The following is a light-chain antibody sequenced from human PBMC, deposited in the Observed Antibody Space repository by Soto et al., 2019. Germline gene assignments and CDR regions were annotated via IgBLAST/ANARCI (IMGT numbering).Light chain of an antibody. Sequence: EVVLTQSPATLSLSPGERATLSCRASQSVANYIAWYQQRPGQSPRLLIYDSSNRATGIPARFTGSGSGTDFTLTISSLEPEDFAVYYCQQRGSWPPLTFGGGTKVEIK. CDR3: QQRGSWPPLT. J-gene: IGKJ4*01. V-gene: IGKV3-11*01. CDR1: QSVANY. CDR2: DSS.